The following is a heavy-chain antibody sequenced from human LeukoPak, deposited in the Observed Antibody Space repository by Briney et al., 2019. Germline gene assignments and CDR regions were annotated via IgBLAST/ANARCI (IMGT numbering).Heavy chain of an antibody. D-gene: IGHD1-26*01. Sequence: GGSLRLSCAASGFTFSSYGMSWVRQAPGKGLEWVSAISGSGGTTYYADSVKGRFTISRDNSMNTLYLQMNSLRAEDAAVYSCAKDRLGALLYFDSWGQGTLVTVSS. J-gene: IGHJ4*02. V-gene: IGHV3-23*01. CDR3: AKDRLGALLYFDS. CDR1: GFTFSSYG. CDR2: ISGSGGTT.